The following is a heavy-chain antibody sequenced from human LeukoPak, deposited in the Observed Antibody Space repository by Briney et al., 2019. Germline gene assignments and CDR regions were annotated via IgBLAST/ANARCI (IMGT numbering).Heavy chain of an antibody. J-gene: IGHJ4*02. D-gene: IGHD3-22*01. V-gene: IGHV1-69*05. CDR3: ARDHSSGYYSY. Sequence: SVKVSCKASGGTFSSYAISWVRQAPGQGLEWMGGIIPIFGTANYAQKFQGRATITTDESTSTAYMELSSLRSEDTAVYYRARDHSSGYYSYWGQGTLVTVSS. CDR1: GGTFSSYA. CDR2: IIPIFGTA.